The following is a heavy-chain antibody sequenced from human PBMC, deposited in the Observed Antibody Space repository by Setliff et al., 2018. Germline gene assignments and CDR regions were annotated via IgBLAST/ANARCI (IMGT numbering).Heavy chain of an antibody. CDR3: ARVTGDRASDI. J-gene: IGHJ3*02. Sequence: PSETLSLTCSVSGGSIDSHYWSWIRQPPGKGLEWIGSIYYSGNTNYNPSLKSRLSISVDTSKRQFFLTLSSVTPADTAVYYCARVTGDRASDIWGQGTMVTVSS. V-gene: IGHV4-59*11. CDR1: GGSIDSHY. CDR2: IYYSGNT. D-gene: IGHD7-27*01.